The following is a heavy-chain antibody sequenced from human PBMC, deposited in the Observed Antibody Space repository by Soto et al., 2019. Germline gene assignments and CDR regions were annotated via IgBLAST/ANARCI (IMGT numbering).Heavy chain of an antibody. CDR3: ARDPGIAAAGTSILFDY. D-gene: IGHD6-13*01. Sequence: ASVKVSCKASGYTSTSYGISCVRQSPVQWLEWMGWISAYNGNTNYAQKLQGRVTMTTDTSTSTAYMELRSLRSDDTAVYCCARDPGIAAAGTSILFDYWGQGTLVTVSS. J-gene: IGHJ4*02. CDR1: GYTSTSYG. V-gene: IGHV1-18*04. CDR2: ISAYNGNT.